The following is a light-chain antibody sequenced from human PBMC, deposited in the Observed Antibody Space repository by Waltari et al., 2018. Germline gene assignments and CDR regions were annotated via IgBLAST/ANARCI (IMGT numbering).Light chain of an antibody. Sequence: ETVLTQSPGTLSLSPGERATLSCRASQGVGKYLAWYQQRPGQAPRLLLYHASIRATGIPDSFSGSGSGTDFSLTISRLEPEDFAVYYCQKYDFLPATFGQGTTVEIK. CDR2: HAS. CDR3: QKYDFLPAT. CDR1: QGVGKY. V-gene: IGKV3-20*01. J-gene: IGKJ1*01.